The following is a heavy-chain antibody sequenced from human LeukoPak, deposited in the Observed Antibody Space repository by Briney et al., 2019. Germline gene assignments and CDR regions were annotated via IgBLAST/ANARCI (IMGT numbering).Heavy chain of an antibody. D-gene: IGHD6-13*01. J-gene: IGHJ5*02. CDR2: IYYSGST. CDR1: GGPISSYY. CDR3: ARDQQLWGGFDP. V-gene: IGHV4-59*12. Sequence: PSETLSLTCTVSGGPISSYYWSWIRQPPGKGLEWIGYIYYSGSTNYNPSLKSRVTISVDTSKNQFSLKLSSVTAADTAVYYCARDQQLWGGFDPWGQGTLVTVSS.